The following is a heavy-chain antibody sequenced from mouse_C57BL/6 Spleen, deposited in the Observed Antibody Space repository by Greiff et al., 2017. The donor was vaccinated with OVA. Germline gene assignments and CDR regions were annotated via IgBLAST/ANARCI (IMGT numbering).Heavy chain of an antibody. Sequence: VQLQESGPGMVKPSQSLSLTCTVTGYSITSGYDWHWIRHFPGNKLEWMGYISYSGSTNYNPSLKSRISITHDTSKNQFFLKLNSVTTEDTATYYCARGDYGMAYWGQGTLVTVSA. CDR2: ISYSGST. CDR3: ARGDYGMAY. D-gene: IGHD1-1*01. V-gene: IGHV3-1*01. CDR1: GYSITSGYD. J-gene: IGHJ3*01.